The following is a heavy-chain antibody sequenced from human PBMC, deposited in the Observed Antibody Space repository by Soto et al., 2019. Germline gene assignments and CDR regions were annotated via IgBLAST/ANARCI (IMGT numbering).Heavy chain of an antibody. V-gene: IGHV1-2*02. CDR2: INPNSGGT. CDR3: ARELSGHCTNGVCLNWFDP. Sequence: ASVKVSCKASGYTFTGYYMHWVRQAPGQGLEWMGWINPNSGGTNYAQKFQGRVTMTRDTSISTAYMELSRLRSDDTAVYYCARELSGHCTNGVCLNWFDPWGQGTLVTVS. CDR1: GYTFTGYY. J-gene: IGHJ5*02. D-gene: IGHD2-8*01.